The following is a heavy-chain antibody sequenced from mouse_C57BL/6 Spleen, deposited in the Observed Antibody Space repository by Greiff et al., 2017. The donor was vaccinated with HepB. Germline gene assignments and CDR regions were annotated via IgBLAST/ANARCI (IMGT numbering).Heavy chain of an antibody. CDR1: GYTFTSYD. Sequence: VQLQQSGPELVKPGASVKLSCKASGYTFTSYDINWVKQRPGQGLEWIGWIYPRDGSTKYNEKFKGKATLTVDTSSSTAYMELHSLTSEDSAVYFCARGSYYSNYAWFAYWGQGTLVTVSA. CDR2: IYPRDGST. D-gene: IGHD2-5*01. CDR3: ARGSYYSNYAWFAY. V-gene: IGHV1-85*01. J-gene: IGHJ3*01.